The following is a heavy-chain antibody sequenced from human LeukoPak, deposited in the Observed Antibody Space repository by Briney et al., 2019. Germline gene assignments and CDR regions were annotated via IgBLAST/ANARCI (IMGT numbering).Heavy chain of an antibody. V-gene: IGHV4-4*02. D-gene: IGHD6-13*01. CDR1: GGSISSSNW. J-gene: IGHJ4*02. CDR2: IYHSGST. CDR3: ARVAAAAGTGFDHPFDY. Sequence: SGTLSLTCAVSGGSISSSNWWSWVRQPPGKGLEWIGEIYHSGSTNYNPSLKSRVTISVDKSKNQFSLKLSSVTAADTAVYYCARVAAAAGTGFDHPFDYWGQGTLVTVSS.